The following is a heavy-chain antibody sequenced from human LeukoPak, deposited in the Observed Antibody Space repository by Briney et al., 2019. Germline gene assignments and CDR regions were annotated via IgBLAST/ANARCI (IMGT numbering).Heavy chain of an antibody. CDR2: INSDGTTT. Sequence: GGSLRLSCAASGFTFGDYWMHWVRQAPGKGLVWVSRINSDGTTTSYADSVKGRFTISRDNAKNTLYLQMNSLRAEDTVVYYCARGTIYGLDAFDIWGQGTMVTVSS. D-gene: IGHD3-3*01. V-gene: IGHV3-74*01. J-gene: IGHJ3*02. CDR3: ARGTIYGLDAFDI. CDR1: GFTFGDYW.